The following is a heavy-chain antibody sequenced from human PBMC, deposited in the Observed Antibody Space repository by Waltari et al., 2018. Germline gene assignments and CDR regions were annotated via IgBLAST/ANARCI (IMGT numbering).Heavy chain of an antibody. Sequence: EVQLVESGGDLVQPGGSLRLSCAGSGFTFNTYWMHWGCQVPGKGLVWVSRINPHGTSTNYADSVKGRFTISRDNAKNTLYLQMNSLRAEDTAVYYCARGHYDSSGYYLSYYYGLDVWGQGTTVTVSS. V-gene: IGHV3-74*02. D-gene: IGHD3-22*01. CDR2: INPHGTST. CDR3: ARGHYDSSGYYLSYYYGLDV. J-gene: IGHJ6*02. CDR1: GFTFNTYW.